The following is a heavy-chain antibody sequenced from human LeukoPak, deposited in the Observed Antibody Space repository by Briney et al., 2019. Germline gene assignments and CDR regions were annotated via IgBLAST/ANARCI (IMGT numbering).Heavy chain of an antibody. D-gene: IGHD3-10*01. J-gene: IGHJ4*02. CDR1: GGTFSSYS. CDR3: ARENGSGEYDY. V-gene: IGHV1-69*13. CDR2: ISTILRTS. Sequence: SVKVSCKASGGTFSSYSFNWVRQAPGQGLEWMGGISTILRTSNYAQKFQGRVTITADESARTAYMELSSLRSEDPAVYYCARENGSGEYDYWGQGTLVTVSS.